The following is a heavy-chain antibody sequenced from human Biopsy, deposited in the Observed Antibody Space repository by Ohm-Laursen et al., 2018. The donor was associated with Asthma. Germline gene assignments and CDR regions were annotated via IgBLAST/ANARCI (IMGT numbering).Heavy chain of an antibody. CDR3: VSPPGY. J-gene: IGHJ4*02. V-gene: IGHV4-39*01. Sequence: SQTLSLTCTVYGGYLTGHYWNWIRQPPGKGLEFIGTIYYSGSTYYNPSLKSRVTLSVDASKNQFSLKLTSVTAADTAVYYCVSPPGYWGQGTLVTVSS. CDR2: IYYSGST. CDR1: GGYLTGHY.